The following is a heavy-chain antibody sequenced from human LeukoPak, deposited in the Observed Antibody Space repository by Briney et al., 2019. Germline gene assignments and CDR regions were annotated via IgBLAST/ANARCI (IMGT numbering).Heavy chain of an antibody. Sequence: ASVTVSFKASGYTFTSYDINWVRQATGQGLEWMGWMNPNSGNTGYAQKFQGGVTMTRNTSISTAYMELSSLRSENTAFYCCAKGRQQSSSWYYYYMDVWGKGTTVTVSS. CDR3: AKGRQQSSSWYYYYMDV. D-gene: IGHD6-13*01. J-gene: IGHJ6*03. V-gene: IGHV1-8*01. CDR2: MNPNSGNT. CDR1: GYTFTSYD.